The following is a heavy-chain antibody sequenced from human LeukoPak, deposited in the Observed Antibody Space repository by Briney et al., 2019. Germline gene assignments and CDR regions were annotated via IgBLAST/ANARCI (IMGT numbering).Heavy chain of an antibody. J-gene: IGHJ4*02. D-gene: IGHD2-15*01. V-gene: IGHV3-48*03. CDR2: ISSSGSTI. CDR1: GFTFSSYE. CDR3: ASTQRGDYFDY. Sequence: AGGSLRLSCAASGFTFSSYEMNWVRQAPGKGLEWVSYISSSGSTIYHADSVKGRFTISRDNSKNTLYLQMNSLRAEDTAVYYCASTQRGDYFDYWGQGTLVTVSS.